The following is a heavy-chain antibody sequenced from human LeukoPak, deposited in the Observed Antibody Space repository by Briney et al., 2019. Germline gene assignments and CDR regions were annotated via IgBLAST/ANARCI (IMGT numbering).Heavy chain of an antibody. CDR2: IYYSGST. D-gene: IGHD2-2*01. CDR3: ARGLSRQLYYFDY. V-gene: IGHV4-59*01. CDR1: GGSFSGYY. Sequence: SETLSLTCAVYGGSFSGYYWSWIRQPPGKGLEWIGYIYYSGSTNYNPSLKSRVTISVDTSKNQFSLKLSSVTAADTAVYYCARGLSRQLYYFDYWGQGTLVTVSS. J-gene: IGHJ4*02.